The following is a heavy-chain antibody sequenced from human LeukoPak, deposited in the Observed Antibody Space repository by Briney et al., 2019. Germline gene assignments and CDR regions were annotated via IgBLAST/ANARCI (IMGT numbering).Heavy chain of an antibody. D-gene: IGHD5-24*01. CDR1: GYSISSGYY. V-gene: IGHV4-38-2*01. J-gene: IGHJ4*02. CDR3: ARRGDGYNPDY. CDR2: IYHSGYT. Sequence: SQTLSLNCAVSGYSISSGYYWGWIRQPPGKGLEWIGNIYHSGYTFYNPSLESRVTISVDTSKNQFSLKLTSVIAADTAVYYCARRGDGYNPDYWGQGTLVTVSS.